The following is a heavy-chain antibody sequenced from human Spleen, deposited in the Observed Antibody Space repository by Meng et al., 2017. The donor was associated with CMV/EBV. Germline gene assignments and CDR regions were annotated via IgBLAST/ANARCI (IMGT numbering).Heavy chain of an antibody. CDR2: IDPGDSDA. J-gene: IGHJ6*02. CDR3: ARHGGKQFYFYYGMDV. CDR1: GYNFARYW. Sequence: KVSCKASGYNFARYWIAWVRQMPGKGLEWMGIIDPGDSDARYSPSFQGQVTISVDKSINTAYLQWSSLKASDTAMYYCARHGGKQFYFYYGMDVWAKGPRSPSP. V-gene: IGHV5-51*01. D-gene: IGHD1-26*01.